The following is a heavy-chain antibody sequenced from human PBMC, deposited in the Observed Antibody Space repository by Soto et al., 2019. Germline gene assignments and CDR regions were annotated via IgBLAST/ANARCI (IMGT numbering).Heavy chain of an antibody. Sequence: SGPTLVNPTQTLTLTCTFSGFSLSTSGMCVSWIRQPPGKAPKWLALIDWDDDKYYSTSLKTRLTISKDTSKNQVVLTMTNMDPVDTATYYCARTPIRANSEYFDYWGQGTLVTVSS. CDR2: IDWDDDK. CDR1: GFSLSTSGMC. J-gene: IGHJ4*02. V-gene: IGHV2-70*01. CDR3: ARTPIRANSEYFDY. D-gene: IGHD2-21*01.